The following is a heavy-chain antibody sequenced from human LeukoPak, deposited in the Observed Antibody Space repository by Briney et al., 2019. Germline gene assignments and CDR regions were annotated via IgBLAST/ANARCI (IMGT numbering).Heavy chain of an antibody. D-gene: IGHD4-17*01. CDR2: INPNSGGT. Sequence: ASEKVSCKASGYTFSSYAMHWVRQAPGQGLEWMGWINPNSGGTNYAQKFQGRVTMTRDTSISTAYMELSRLRSDDTAVYYCAKFATVTVPNWLDFWGQGTLVTVSS. CDR3: AKFATVTVPNWLDF. J-gene: IGHJ5*01. CDR1: GYTFSSYA. V-gene: IGHV1-2*02.